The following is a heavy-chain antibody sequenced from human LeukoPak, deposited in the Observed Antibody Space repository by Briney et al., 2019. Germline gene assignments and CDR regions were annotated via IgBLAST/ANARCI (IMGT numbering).Heavy chain of an antibody. CDR2: IYYSGST. J-gene: IGHJ4*02. CDR1: GGSISSSSYY. V-gene: IGHV4-39*01. Sequence: KPSETLSLTCSVSGGSISSSSYYWGWIRQPPGKGLEWIGSIYYSGSTYYNPSLKSRVTISVDTSKNQFSLKLSSVTAADTAVYYCARLRFGEPYFDYWGQGTLVTVSS. CDR3: ARLRFGEPYFDY. D-gene: IGHD3-10*01.